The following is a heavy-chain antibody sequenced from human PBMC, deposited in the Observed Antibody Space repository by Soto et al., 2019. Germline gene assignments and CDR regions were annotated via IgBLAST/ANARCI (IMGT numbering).Heavy chain of an antibody. Sequence: QVQLVESGGGVVQSGMSLRLSCAASGFTFSSYGMHWVRQAPGKGLEWVAVISYDGSNKYYADSVKGRFTISRDSSKNTLYLEMNSLRPEDTAVYYCAKGEYYYGSGSSYYGMDVWGQGTTVTVSS. CDR1: GFTFSSYG. J-gene: IGHJ6*02. CDR2: ISYDGSNK. V-gene: IGHV3-30*18. CDR3: AKGEYYYGSGSSYYGMDV. D-gene: IGHD3-10*01.